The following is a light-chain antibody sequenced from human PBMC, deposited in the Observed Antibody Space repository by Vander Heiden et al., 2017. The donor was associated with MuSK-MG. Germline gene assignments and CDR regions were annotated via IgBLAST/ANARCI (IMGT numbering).Light chain of an antibody. CDR2: DAS. J-gene: IGKJ4*01. CDR1: QSVSSY. Sequence: EIVLTQSPATLSLSPGERATLSCRASQSVSSYLAWYQQKPGQAPRLLIYDASNRDTGIPARFSGSGYGTDFTLTISSREPEDFAVYYCQQRCKWHALTFGGGTKVEIK. V-gene: IGKV3-11*01. CDR3: QQRCKWHALT.